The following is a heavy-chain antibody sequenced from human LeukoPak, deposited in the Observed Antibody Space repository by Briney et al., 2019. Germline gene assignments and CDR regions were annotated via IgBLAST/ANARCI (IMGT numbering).Heavy chain of an antibody. CDR1: GYTFTSYY. J-gene: IGHJ3*02. Sequence: ASVKVSCKASGYTFTSYYMHWVRQAPGQGLEWMGIINPSGGSTSYAQKFQGRVTMTRDTSTSTVYMELSSLRSEDTAVYYCARVIGCSGGSCYDAFDIWGQGTRVTVSS. CDR3: ARVIGCSGGSCYDAFDI. V-gene: IGHV1-46*01. D-gene: IGHD2-15*01. CDR2: INPSGGST.